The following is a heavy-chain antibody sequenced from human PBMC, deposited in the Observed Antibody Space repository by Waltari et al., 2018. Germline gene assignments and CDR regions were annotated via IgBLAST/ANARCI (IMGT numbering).Heavy chain of an antibody. D-gene: IGHD6-19*01. CDR3: ETSGWYCFDY. Sequence: EVQLVESGGGLVQPGGSLRLSCAASGFTLSSFWMHWGRQTPGKGLEGEAGINQDGSEKYYADSVKGRFTISRDNAKNSLYMQMNSLRAEDTAVYYCETSGWYCFDYWGQGTLVTVSS. CDR1: GFTLSSFW. V-gene: IGHV3-7*01. CDR2: INQDGSEK. J-gene: IGHJ4*02.